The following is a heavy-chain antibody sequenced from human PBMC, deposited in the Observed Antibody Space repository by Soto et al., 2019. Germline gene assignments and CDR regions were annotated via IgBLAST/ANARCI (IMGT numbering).Heavy chain of an antibody. V-gene: IGHV3-30-3*01. CDR1: GFTFSNYA. J-gene: IGHJ4*02. CDR2: ISYDGSNK. D-gene: IGHD5-18*01. Sequence: PGGSLRLSCVASGFTFSNYAMNWVRQAPGKGLEWVAVISYDGSNKYYADSVKGRITISRDNSRNTLYLQMNNLRAEDTAMYYCAKVLYGFTYGKYDYWGQGTLVTVSS. CDR3: AKVLYGFTYGKYDY.